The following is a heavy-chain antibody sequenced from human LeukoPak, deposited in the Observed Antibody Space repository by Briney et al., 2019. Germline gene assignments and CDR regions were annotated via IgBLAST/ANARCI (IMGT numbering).Heavy chain of an antibody. J-gene: IGHJ4*02. CDR1: GGTFTSYA. D-gene: IGHD2-2*01. CDR3: ARGSTYFDY. Sequence: ASVTLSFNASGGTFTSYAINWVRQAPGQGLEWMGGIIPMLGTANYAQKFQGRVTMTTDESTSTAYMELSSLRSEDTAVYHCARGSTYFDYWSQGTLVTVSS. CDR2: IIPMLGTA. V-gene: IGHV1-69*05.